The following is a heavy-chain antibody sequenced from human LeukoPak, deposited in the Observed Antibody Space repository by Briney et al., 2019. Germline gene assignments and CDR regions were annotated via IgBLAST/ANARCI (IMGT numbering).Heavy chain of an antibody. Sequence: ASVKVSCKASGYTFTSYYMHWVRQAPGQGLEWMGIINPSGGSTSYAQKFQGRVTMTRDTSTSTVYMELSSLRSEDTAVYYCASQRFMGFLQPEGPSHELDYWVQGTLVTVSS. CDR3: ASQRFMGFLQPEGPSHELDY. CDR1: GYTFTSYY. J-gene: IGHJ4*02. V-gene: IGHV1-46*01. D-gene: IGHD1-1*01. CDR2: INPSGGST.